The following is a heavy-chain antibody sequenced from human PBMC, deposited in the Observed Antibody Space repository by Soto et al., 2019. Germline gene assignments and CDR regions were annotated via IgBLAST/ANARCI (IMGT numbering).Heavy chain of an antibody. V-gene: IGHV1-69*19. D-gene: IGHD3-22*01. CDR3: ATGRIVVVGSRAYYGMDV. J-gene: IGHJ6*02. CDR2: IIPVFGIV. Sequence: QLQLAQSGADVKKAGSSVKVSCKASGGTLSNSAFSWVRQAPGQGLEWMGGIIPVFGIVNYAQKFQDRVTIPADESTSTAYMALRSLRSEDTAVYFCATGRIVVVGSRAYYGMDVWGQGTTVTV. CDR1: GGTLSNSA.